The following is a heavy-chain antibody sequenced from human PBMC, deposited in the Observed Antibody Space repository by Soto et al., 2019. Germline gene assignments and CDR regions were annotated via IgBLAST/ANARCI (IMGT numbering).Heavy chain of an antibody. Sequence: SETLSLTCTVSGGSISSYYWSWVRQPPGRGLEWIGYIYFRGTINYNPSLKSRVTMSADTSKNQFSLKLNSVTAADTAVYYCARMNYYDTSGYPFDYWGQGTLVTVSS. D-gene: IGHD3-22*01. CDR1: GGSISSYY. CDR3: ARMNYYDTSGYPFDY. J-gene: IGHJ4*02. CDR2: IYFRGTI. V-gene: IGHV4-59*01.